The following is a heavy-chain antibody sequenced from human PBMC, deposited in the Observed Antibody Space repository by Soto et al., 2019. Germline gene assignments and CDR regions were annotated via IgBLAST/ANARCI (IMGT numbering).Heavy chain of an antibody. CDR1: GVSISSGNW. Sequence: SDTLSLTCAVSGVSISSGNWWTWVRQPPQRGLEYIGEIFHDGTANYYPSFERRVAISVDTSKNQFSLKLTSVTAADTAIYFCASLVYDTRLHYMYFDFSGQGTLVTVYS. J-gene: IGHJ4*02. CDR2: IFHDGTA. CDR3: ASLVYDTRLHYMYFDF. D-gene: IGHD3-10*01. V-gene: IGHV4-4*02.